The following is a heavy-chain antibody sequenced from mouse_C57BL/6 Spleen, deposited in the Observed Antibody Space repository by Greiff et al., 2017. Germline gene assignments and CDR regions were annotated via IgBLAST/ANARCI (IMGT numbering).Heavy chain of an antibody. CDR1: GFTFSDYY. Sequence: EVQLVESEGGLVQPGSSMKLSCTASGFTFSDYYMAWVRQVPEKGLEWVANINYDGSSTYYLDSLKSRFIISRDSAKNILYLQMSSLKSEDTATYYCARDDSSYFDVWGTGTTVTVSS. CDR3: ARDDSSYFDV. V-gene: IGHV5-16*01. CDR2: INYDGSST. J-gene: IGHJ1*03.